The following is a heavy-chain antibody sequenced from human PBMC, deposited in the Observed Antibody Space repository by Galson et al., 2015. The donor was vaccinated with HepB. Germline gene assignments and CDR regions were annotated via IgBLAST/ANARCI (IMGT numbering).Heavy chain of an antibody. Sequence: SVKVSCKVSGYTLTELSMHWVRQAPGKGLEWMGGFDPEDGETIYAQKFQGRVTMTEDTSTDTAYMELSSLRSEDTAVYYCATDGGDFRTPSNAFDIWGQGTMVTVSS. V-gene: IGHV1-24*01. CDR1: GYTLTELS. J-gene: IGHJ3*02. D-gene: IGHD2-21*02. CDR3: ATDGGDFRTPSNAFDI. CDR2: FDPEDGET.